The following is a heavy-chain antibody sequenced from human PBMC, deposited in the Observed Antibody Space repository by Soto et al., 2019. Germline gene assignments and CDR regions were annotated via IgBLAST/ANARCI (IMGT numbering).Heavy chain of an antibody. CDR1: GGTFSSYA. J-gene: IGHJ4*02. D-gene: IGHD6-6*01. V-gene: IGHV1-69*12. Sequence: QVQLVQSGAEVKKPGSSVKVSCKASGGTFSSYAISWVRQAPGQGLEWMGGIIPIFGTATYAQKFQGRVTITADESTSTAYMELSSLRSEDTAVYYCARSFFTIAARGYFDYWGQGTLVTVSS. CDR2: IIPIFGTA. CDR3: ARSFFTIAARGYFDY.